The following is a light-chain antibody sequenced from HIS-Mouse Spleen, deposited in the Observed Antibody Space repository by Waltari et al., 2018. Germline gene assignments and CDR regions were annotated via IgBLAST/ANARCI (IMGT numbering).Light chain of an antibody. CDR2: ADS. J-gene: IGLJ1*01. Sequence: SYELTQPPSVSVSPGQTASISCSGDAFPTKYAYWYQQKSGQAPVLVIYADSNRPSGIPERFSGSRSGTMATLTISGAQVEDEADYYCYSTDSSGNHYVFGTGTKVTVL. V-gene: IGLV3-10*01. CDR3: YSTDSSGNHYV. CDR1: AFPTKY.